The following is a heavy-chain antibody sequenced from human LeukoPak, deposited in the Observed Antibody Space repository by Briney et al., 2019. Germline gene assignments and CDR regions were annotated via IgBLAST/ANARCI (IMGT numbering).Heavy chain of an antibody. V-gene: IGHV4-38-2*02. D-gene: IGHD3-3*01. CDR1: GGSISSGYY. Sequence: SETLSLTCTVSGGSISSGYYWGWIRQPPGKGLEWIGSIYHSGSTYYNPSLKSRVTISVDTSKNQFSLKLSSVTAADTAVYYCARGLTIFGGDFDLWGRGTLVTVSS. CDR2: IYHSGST. CDR3: ARGLTIFGGDFDL. J-gene: IGHJ2*01.